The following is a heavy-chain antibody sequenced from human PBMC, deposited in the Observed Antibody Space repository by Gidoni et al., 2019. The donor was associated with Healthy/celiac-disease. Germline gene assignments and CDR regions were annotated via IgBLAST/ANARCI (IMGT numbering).Heavy chain of an antibody. CDR2: ISSSSTI. D-gene: IGHD6-13*01. V-gene: IGHV3-48*02. CDR3: ARHPGGFIAAAGTDWFDP. J-gene: IGHJ5*02. CDR1: GFTFSSYS. Sequence: EVQLVESGGGLVQPGGSLRLSCAASGFTFSSYSMNWVRQAPGKGLEWVSYISSSSTIYYADSVKGRFTISRDNAKNSLYLQMNSLRDEDTAVYYCARHPGGFIAAAGTDWFDPWGQGTLVTVSS.